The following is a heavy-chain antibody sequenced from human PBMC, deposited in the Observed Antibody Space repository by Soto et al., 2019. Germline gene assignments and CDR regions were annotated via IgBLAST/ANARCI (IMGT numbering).Heavy chain of an antibody. Sequence: QVQLQQWGAGLLKPSETLSLTCAVYGGSFSGYYWSWIRQPPGKGLEWIGEINHSGSTNYNPSLKIRVTISVDTSKNQFSLKLSSVTAADTAVYYCARGRAQRVAARHGYNWFDHWGQGTLVTVSS. CDR3: ARGRAQRVAARHGYNWFDH. CDR2: INHSGST. J-gene: IGHJ5*02. CDR1: GGSFSGYY. D-gene: IGHD6-6*01. V-gene: IGHV4-34*01.